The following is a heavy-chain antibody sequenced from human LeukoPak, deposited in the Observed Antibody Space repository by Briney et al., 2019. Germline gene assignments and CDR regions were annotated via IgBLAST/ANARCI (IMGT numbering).Heavy chain of an antibody. CDR3: ARRSDDYDSSAYYH. D-gene: IGHD3-22*01. CDR1: GYTFTSYD. Sequence: SVKVSCKTSGYTFTSYDLNWVRQATGQGLERMGWVNPNSGNTGYAQKFQGRVTMTMDPSISTAYMELSSLRSEDTAVYYCARRSDDYDSSAYYHWGQGTLVTVSS. J-gene: IGHJ4*02. CDR2: VNPNSGNT. V-gene: IGHV1-8*01.